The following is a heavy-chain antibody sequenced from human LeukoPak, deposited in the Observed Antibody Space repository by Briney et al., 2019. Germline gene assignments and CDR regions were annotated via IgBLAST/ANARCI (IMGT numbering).Heavy chain of an antibody. CDR1: GFTFSSYG. V-gene: IGHV3-30*02. D-gene: IGHD2-2*02. Sequence: PGGSLRLSCAASGFTFSSYGMHWVRQAPGKGLEWVAFIRYDGSNKYYADSVKGRFTISRDNSKNTLYLQMNSLRAEDTAVYYCAKGRPAAIGQGVWGQGTLVTVSS. J-gene: IGHJ4*02. CDR2: IRYDGSNK. CDR3: AKGRPAAIGQGV.